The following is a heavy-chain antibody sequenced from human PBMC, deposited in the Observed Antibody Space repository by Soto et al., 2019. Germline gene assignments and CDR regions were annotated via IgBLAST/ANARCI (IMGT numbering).Heavy chain of an antibody. J-gene: IGHJ4*02. D-gene: IGHD5-12*01. CDR3: ARGQEGVVATH. V-gene: IGHV4-34*01. CDR1: GGSLSGYY. Sequence: QVQLQQWGAGLLKPSETLSLNCAVTGGSLSGYYWSWIRQPPGKGLEWIGEVKDGGHANYSPSLRRRVHISSNTSNNQFLLRLHSVTAADTGVYYCARGQEGVVATHWDQGSLVTVSS. CDR2: VKDGGHA.